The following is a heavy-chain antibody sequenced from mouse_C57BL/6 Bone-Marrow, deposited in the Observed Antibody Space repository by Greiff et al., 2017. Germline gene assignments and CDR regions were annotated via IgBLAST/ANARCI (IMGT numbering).Heavy chain of an antibody. Sequence: VQLKQSGPELVKPGASVKMSCKASGYTFTDYNMHWVKQSHGKSLEWIGYINPNNGGTSYNQQFKGKATLTVNKSSSTAYMELRSLTSEDSAVYYCARAHYGSSPWFAYGGQGTLVTVSA. V-gene: IGHV1-22*01. CDR3: ARAHYGSSPWFAY. D-gene: IGHD1-1*01. CDR2: INPNNGGT. J-gene: IGHJ3*01. CDR1: GYTFTDYN.